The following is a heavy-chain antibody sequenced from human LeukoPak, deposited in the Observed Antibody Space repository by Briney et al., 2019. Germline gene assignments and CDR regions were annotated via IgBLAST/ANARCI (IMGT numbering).Heavy chain of an antibody. Sequence: GGSLRLSCAGTRFVFGDSGMSWVRQAPGKGLEWVAAVSGSGERTYYADSVKGRFIISRETSNNTVSLQMHSLRAEDTAVYYCARHALGSSFYYYIDVWAPGTTVIASS. D-gene: IGHD3-10*01. CDR2: VSGSGERT. CDR3: ARHALGSSFYYYIDV. J-gene: IGHJ6*03. V-gene: IGHV3-23*01. CDR1: RFVFGDSG.